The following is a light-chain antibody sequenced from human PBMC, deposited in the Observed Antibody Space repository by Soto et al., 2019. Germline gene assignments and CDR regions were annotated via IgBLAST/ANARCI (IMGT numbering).Light chain of an antibody. Sequence: QSALTQPASVSGSPGQRVTISCSGSSSNIGSHAVNWYQQLPGTAPTLLIYTNNERPSGVPDRFSGSKSGTSASLAISGLQSEDEADYYCAAWDDSLNDYVFGTGTKVTVL. CDR3: AAWDDSLNDYV. J-gene: IGLJ1*01. CDR1: SSNIGSHA. CDR2: TNN. V-gene: IGLV1-44*01.